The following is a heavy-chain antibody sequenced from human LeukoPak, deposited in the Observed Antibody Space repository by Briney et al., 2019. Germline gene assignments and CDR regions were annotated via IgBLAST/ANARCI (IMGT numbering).Heavy chain of an antibody. V-gene: IGHV3-15*01. CDR3: ACHVPENAAQIDY. D-gene: IGHD2-15*01. CDR2: IRSKSDGGTT. Sequence: GGSLRLSCAASGFTFTNAWMSWVRQAPGKGLELVGRIRSKSDGGTTDYAAPVKGGFTISRDDSTNTLYLQMTSLKTDDTALYYCACHVPENAAQIDYWSQGTLVTVSP. J-gene: IGHJ4*02. CDR1: GFTFTNAW.